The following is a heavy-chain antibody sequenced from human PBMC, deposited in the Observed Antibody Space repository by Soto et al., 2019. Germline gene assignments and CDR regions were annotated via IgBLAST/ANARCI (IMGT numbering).Heavy chain of an antibody. CDR3: ARHPPPGLLWFGESWDY. CDR1: GGSISSSSYY. D-gene: IGHD3-10*01. CDR2: IYYSGST. V-gene: IGHV4-39*01. Sequence: PSETLSLTCTVSGGSISSSSYYWGWIRQPPGKGLEWIGSIYYSGSTYYNPSLKSRVTISVDTSKNQFSLKLSSVTAADTAVYYCARHPPPGLLWFGESWDYWGQGTLVTVSS. J-gene: IGHJ4*02.